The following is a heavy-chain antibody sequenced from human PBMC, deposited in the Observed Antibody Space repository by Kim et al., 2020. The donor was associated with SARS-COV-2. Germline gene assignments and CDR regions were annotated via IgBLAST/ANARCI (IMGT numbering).Heavy chain of an antibody. CDR2: IKSKTDGGTT. V-gene: IGHV3-15*01. J-gene: IGHJ4*02. D-gene: IGHD3-10*01. CDR3: TTDFEGWFGESQRDY. CDR1: GFTFSNAW. Sequence: GGSLRLSCAASGFTFSNAWMSWVRQAPGKGLEWVGRIKSKTDGGTTDYAAPVKGRFTISRDDSKNTLYLQMNSLKTEDTAVYYCTTDFEGWFGESQRDYWGQGTLVTVSS.